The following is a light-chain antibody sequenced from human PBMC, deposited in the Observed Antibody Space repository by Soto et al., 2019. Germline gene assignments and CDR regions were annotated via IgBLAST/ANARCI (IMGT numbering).Light chain of an antibody. CDR1: SSDVGIYDL. CDR2: EVT. V-gene: IGLV2-23*02. CDR3: CSYAGSSTFV. Sequence: QSALTQPASVSGSPGQSITISCTGTSSDVGIYDLVSWYKHHPGRAPQLIIYEVTKRPSGVSNRFSGSKSGNTASLTISGLQAEDEADYYCCSYAGSSTFVFGTGPKVTVL. J-gene: IGLJ1*01.